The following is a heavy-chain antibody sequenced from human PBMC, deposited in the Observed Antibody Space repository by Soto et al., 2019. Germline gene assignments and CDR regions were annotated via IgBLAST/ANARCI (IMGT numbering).Heavy chain of an antibody. CDR2: MGGSNDDT. CDR3: AKDRVNLLSVWDPCEN. CDR1: GFTFSIFA. J-gene: IGHJ3*02. D-gene: IGHD2-21*01. V-gene: IGHV3-23*01. Sequence: EVQLLESGGGLVKPGGSMRLSCAASGFTFSIFAMSWVRQAPGQGLEWVSGMGGSNDDTYYADSVKGRITISRDNYKNLLVLHMNSRRAEAAAVYYCAKDRVNLLSVWDPCENWGQGTMVTVSS.